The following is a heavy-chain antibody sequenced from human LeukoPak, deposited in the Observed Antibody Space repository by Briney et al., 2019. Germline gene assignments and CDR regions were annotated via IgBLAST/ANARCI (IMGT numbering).Heavy chain of an antibody. CDR3: ARESMGDFDY. V-gene: IGHV4-4*07. CDR1: GGSIYYYY. Sequence: PSETLSLTCTVSGGSIYYYYWTWVRQPAGKGLEWIGRIYTSGSTNYNPSLKSRVTMSVDTSKNQFSLTLNSVTSADTAVYFCARESMGDFDYWGQGTLVTVPS. J-gene: IGHJ4*02. CDR2: IYTSGST. D-gene: IGHD2/OR15-2a*01.